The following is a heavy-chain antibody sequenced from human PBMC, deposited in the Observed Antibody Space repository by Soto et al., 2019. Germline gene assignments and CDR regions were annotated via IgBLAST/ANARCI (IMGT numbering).Heavy chain of an antibody. D-gene: IGHD4-17*01. V-gene: IGHV1-2*04. J-gene: IGHJ4*02. CDR1: GYTFTGYY. CDR3: ARALVGYGDYVFDY. CDR2: INPNSGGT. Sequence: ASVKVSCKASGYTFTGYYMHWVRQAPGQGLEWMGWINPNSGGTNYAQKFQGWVTMTRDTSISTAYMELSRLRSDDTAVYYCARALVGYGDYVFDYWGQGTLVTVSS.